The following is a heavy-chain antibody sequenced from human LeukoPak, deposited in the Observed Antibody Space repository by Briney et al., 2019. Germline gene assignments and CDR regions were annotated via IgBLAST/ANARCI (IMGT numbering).Heavy chain of an antibody. CDR1: GFTFSSYA. Sequence: GGSLRLSCAASGFTFSSYAMSWVRQAPGKGLEWVSAISGSGGSTYYADSVKGRFTISRDNSKNTLYLQMNSLRAEDTAVYYCAKSLVRGVIILNFDYWGQGTLVIVSS. J-gene: IGHJ4*02. CDR2: ISGSGGST. CDR3: AKSLVRGVIILNFDY. V-gene: IGHV3-23*01. D-gene: IGHD3-10*01.